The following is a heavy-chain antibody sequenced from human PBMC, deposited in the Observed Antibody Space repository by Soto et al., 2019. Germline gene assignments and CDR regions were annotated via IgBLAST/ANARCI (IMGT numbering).Heavy chain of an antibody. V-gene: IGHV4-39*01. D-gene: IGHD5-12*01. CDR1: GGSISSSSYY. CDR3: ARQAADGYSGYDWDDTIYNWFDP. J-gene: IGHJ5*02. Sequence: QLQLQESGPGLVKPSETLSLTCTVSGGSISSSSYYWGWIRQPPGKGLEWIGSIYYSGSTYYNPSLKSRVTISVDTSKNQFSLKLSSVTAADTAVYYCARQAADGYSGYDWDDTIYNWFDPWGQGTLVTVSS. CDR2: IYYSGST.